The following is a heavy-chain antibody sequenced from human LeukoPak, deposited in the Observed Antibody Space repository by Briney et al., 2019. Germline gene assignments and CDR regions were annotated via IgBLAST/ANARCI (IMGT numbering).Heavy chain of an antibody. V-gene: IGHV1-2*02. Sequence: ASVKVSCKASIYTFTDYYMHWVRQAPGQGLEWMGWINPNSGGTNYAQKFQGRVTMTRDTSISTAYMELSRLRSDDTAVYYCARGGWSLGYCSSSSCLDWFDPWGQGTLVTVSS. CDR3: ARGGWSLGYCSSSSCLDWFDP. CDR1: IYTFTDYY. D-gene: IGHD2-2*01. CDR2: INPNSGGT. J-gene: IGHJ5*02.